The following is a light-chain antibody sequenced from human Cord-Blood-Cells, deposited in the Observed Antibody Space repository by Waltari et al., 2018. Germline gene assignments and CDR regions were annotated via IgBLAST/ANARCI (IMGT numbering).Light chain of an antibody. CDR3: SSYTSSSTLEV. CDR2: DVS. J-gene: IGLJ3*02. CDR1: SSDVGGYNY. Sequence: QSALTQPASVSGSPGQSITISCTGTSSDVGGYNYVSWYQQHPGKAPKLMIYDVSNRPSGVSTRFSASKSGNTASLTISGLQAEDGADYYCSSYTSSSTLEVFGGGTKLTVL. V-gene: IGLV2-14*01.